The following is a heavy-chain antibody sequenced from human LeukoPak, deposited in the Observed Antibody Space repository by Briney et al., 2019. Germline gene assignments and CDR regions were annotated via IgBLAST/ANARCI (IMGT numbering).Heavy chain of an antibody. CDR1: GYSFTNFY. CDR3: ARDAF. Sequence: APVKVPCKTSGYSFTNFYIHWVRQAPGQGLEWMGMVNPSGGSTISAQKFQDRVNMTTDTSTRTVYMEMTGLTSDDTGIYYCARDAFWGQGTQVTVSS. D-gene: IGHD3-3*02. CDR2: VNPSGGST. J-gene: IGHJ4*02. V-gene: IGHV1-46*01.